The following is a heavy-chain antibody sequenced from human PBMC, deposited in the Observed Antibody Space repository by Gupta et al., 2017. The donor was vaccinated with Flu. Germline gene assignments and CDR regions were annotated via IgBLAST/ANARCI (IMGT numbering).Heavy chain of an antibody. D-gene: IGHD2-2*02. J-gene: IGHJ3*02. CDR3: ARGAAITDAFDI. V-gene: IGHV4-31*02. CDR2: IYYSGST. Sequence: WIRQHPGKGLEWIGYIYYSGSTYYNPYLKSRVTISVDTSKNQFSLKLSSVTAADTAVYYCARGAAITDAFDIWGQGSMVTVSS.